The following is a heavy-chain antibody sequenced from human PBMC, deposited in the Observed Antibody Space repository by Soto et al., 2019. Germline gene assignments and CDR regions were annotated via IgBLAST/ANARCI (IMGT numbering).Heavy chain of an antibody. Sequence: QVQLVQSGAEVKKPGASVKVSCKASGYTFTSYGISWVRQAPGQGLEWMGWISAYNGNTNYAQKHQGRVTMTTDTSTSTAYVELRSLRSDDTAVYYCARVAMIVVGAEPEGYWGQGTLVTVSS. J-gene: IGHJ4*02. V-gene: IGHV1-18*01. D-gene: IGHD3-22*01. CDR1: GYTFTSYG. CDR3: ARVAMIVVGAEPEGY. CDR2: ISAYNGNT.